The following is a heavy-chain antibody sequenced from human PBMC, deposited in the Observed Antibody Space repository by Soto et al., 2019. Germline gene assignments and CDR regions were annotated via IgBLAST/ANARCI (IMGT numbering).Heavy chain of an antibody. D-gene: IGHD7-27*01. J-gene: IGHJ4*02. V-gene: IGHV1-3*01. CDR1: GYTFTSYG. CDR3: ARDLTLRDFDY. CDR2: INAGNGDT. Sequence: ASVKVSCKASGYTFTSYGISWVRQAPGQGLEWMGWINAGNGDTKYSQKFQGRVTITRDTSASTAYMELSSLRSEDTAVYYCARDLTLRDFDYWGQGTLVTVSS.